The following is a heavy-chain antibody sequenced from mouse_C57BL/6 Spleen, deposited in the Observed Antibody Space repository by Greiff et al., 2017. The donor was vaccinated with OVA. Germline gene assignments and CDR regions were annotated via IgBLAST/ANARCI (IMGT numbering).Heavy chain of an antibody. D-gene: IGHD2-1*01. CDR1: GYTFTSYW. J-gene: IGHJ2*01. V-gene: IGHV1-69*01. CDR2: IDPSDSYI. Sequence: QVQLKESGAELVMPGASVKLSCKASGYTFTSYWMHWVKQRPGQGLEWIGEIDPSDSYINYNQKFKGKSTLTVDKTASPAYMQLSSLTSEDSAVYYCARSSMVSYYFDYWGQGTTLTVSS. CDR3: ARSSMVSYYFDY.